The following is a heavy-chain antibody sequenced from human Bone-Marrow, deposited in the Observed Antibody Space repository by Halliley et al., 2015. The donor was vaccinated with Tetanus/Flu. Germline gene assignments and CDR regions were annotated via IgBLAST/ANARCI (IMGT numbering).Heavy chain of an antibody. CDR2: IYYRGSP. Sequence: IGYIYYRGSPNHNPPLESRVTISADTSKNQFYLKLTSATAADTAVYYCARRYGGNFDFWGQGTRVTVSS. CDR3: ARRYGGNFDF. D-gene: IGHD2-15*01. J-gene: IGHJ4*02. V-gene: IGHV4-61*07.